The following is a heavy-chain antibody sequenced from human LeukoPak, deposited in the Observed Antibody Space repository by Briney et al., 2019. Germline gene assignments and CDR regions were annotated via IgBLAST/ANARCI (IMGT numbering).Heavy chain of an antibody. Sequence: GGSLRLSCAASGFTFSHYAMTWVRQGPGERLEWVSSITDNGINTYYIDSVKGRFTMSRDNSKNTLYLQMNSLRAEDTAVYYCAKENLTYYDFWSGYYRGYYFDYWGQGTLVTVSS. V-gene: IGHV3-23*01. D-gene: IGHD3-3*01. CDR1: GFTFSHYA. CDR2: ITDNGINT. CDR3: AKENLTYYDFWSGYYRGYYFDY. J-gene: IGHJ4*02.